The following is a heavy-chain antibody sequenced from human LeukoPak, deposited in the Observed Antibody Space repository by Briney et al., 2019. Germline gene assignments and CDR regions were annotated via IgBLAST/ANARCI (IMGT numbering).Heavy chain of an antibody. CDR2: VHYSGST. V-gene: IGHV4-59*08. CDR3: ARHSGFLTLYYSGLDV. CDR1: GGSFSGYY. D-gene: IGHD6-19*01. Sequence: PSETLSLTCAVYGGSFSGYYWSWMRQSPGEGLEWIGYVHYSGSTNYNPSLKSRVTVSVDMSQNQFSLKLNSVTAADTAVYFCARHSGFLTLYYSGLDVWGQGTTVTVSS. J-gene: IGHJ6*02.